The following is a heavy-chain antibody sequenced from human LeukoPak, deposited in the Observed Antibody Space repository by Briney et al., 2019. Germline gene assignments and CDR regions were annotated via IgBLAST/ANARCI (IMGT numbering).Heavy chain of an antibody. J-gene: IGHJ4*02. Sequence: GGSLRLSCAASGFTVSTKYMSWVRQAPGKELEWVSVIYSGGPTYHADSVEGRFTISRDTSKNTLYLQMNSLRAEDTAVYYCARVRVGAPGYYFDYWGQGTLVTVSS. CDR2: IYSGGPT. CDR3: ARVRVGAPGYYFDY. CDR1: GFTVSTKY. V-gene: IGHV3-53*01. D-gene: IGHD1-26*01.